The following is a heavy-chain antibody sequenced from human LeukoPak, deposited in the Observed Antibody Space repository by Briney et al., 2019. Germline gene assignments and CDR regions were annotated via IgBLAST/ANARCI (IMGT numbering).Heavy chain of an antibody. Sequence: ASVKVSCKASGYTFTSYDINWVRQATGQGLEWMGWMNPNSGNTGYAQKVQGRVTMTRNTSISTAYMELSSLRSEDTAVYYCARDGSGPPPFDYWGQGTLVTVSS. CDR2: MNPNSGNT. D-gene: IGHD6-19*01. V-gene: IGHV1-8*01. CDR1: GYTFTSYD. CDR3: ARDGSGPPPFDY. J-gene: IGHJ4*02.